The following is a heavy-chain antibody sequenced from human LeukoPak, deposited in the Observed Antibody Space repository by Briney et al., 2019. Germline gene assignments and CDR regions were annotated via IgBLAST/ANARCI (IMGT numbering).Heavy chain of an antibody. CDR3: ARDDDYFGSGNYSPFDY. CDR2: ISSSSSYI. CDR1: GFTFSRYS. Sequence: GGSLRLSCAAAGFTFSRYSMNWVRQAPGKGLEWVSHISSSSSYIYYADSAKGRFTISRDNAQNSLYLQMNSLRAEDTAVYYCARDDDYFGSGNYSPFDYWGQGTLVTVSS. V-gene: IGHV3-21*01. D-gene: IGHD3-10*01. J-gene: IGHJ4*02.